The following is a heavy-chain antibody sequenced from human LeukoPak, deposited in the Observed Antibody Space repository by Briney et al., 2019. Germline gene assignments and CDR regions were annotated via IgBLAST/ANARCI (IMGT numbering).Heavy chain of an antibody. D-gene: IGHD6-13*01. J-gene: IGHJ1*01. CDR3: IPPAAGLRRTISTEYFQH. V-gene: IGHV3-48*03. CDR1: GLTFSSYE. CDR2: ISSGGETI. Sequence: GGSLRLSCAAAGLTFSSYEMYWVRQAPGKGLEWVSYISSGGETIYYADSVKGRFTISRDNANKSLYLRMSSLRVEDTAIYYCIPPAAGLRRTISTEYFQHWGQGALVTVSS.